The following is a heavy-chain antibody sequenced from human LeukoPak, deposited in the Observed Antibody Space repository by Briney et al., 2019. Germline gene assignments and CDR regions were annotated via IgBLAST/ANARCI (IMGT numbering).Heavy chain of an antibody. CDR2: FDPEDGET. D-gene: IGHD3-22*01. V-gene: IGHV1-24*01. CDR3: ATNVITMTSRWFDP. CDR1: GYTLTELS. J-gene: IGHJ5*02. Sequence: ASVKVSCKVSGYTLTELSMHWVRQAPGKGLEWMGGFDPEDGETIYAQKFQGRVTMTEDTSSDTAYMELSSLRSEDTAVYYCATNVITMTSRWFDPWGQGTLVTVSS.